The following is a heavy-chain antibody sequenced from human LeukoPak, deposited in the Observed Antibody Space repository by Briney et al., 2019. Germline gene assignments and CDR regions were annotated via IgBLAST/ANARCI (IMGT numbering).Heavy chain of an antibody. CDR1: GGSFSGYY. J-gene: IGHJ3*02. CDR3: ARHRLYYDFWSGTLGHAFDI. Sequence: SETLSLTCAVYGGSFSGYYWSWIRQPPGKGLEWIGEINHSGSTNYNPSLKSRVTISVDTSKNQFSLKLSSVTAADTAVYYCARHRLYYDFWSGTLGHAFDIWGQGTMVTVSS. CDR2: INHSGST. V-gene: IGHV4-34*01. D-gene: IGHD3-3*01.